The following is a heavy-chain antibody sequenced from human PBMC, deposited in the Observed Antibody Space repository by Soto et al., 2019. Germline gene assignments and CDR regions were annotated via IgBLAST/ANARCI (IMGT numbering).Heavy chain of an antibody. CDR2: IYPGDSDT. CDR1: GYSFTSYW. CDR3: ARMDTMEPYGIAV. D-gene: IGHD3-10*01. V-gene: IGHV5-51*01. J-gene: IGHJ6*02. Sequence: PGESLKIACNGSGYSFTSYWIGWVRQMPGKGLEWMGIIYPGDSDTRYSPSFQGQVTISADKSISTAYLQWSSLKASDTAMYYCARMDTMEPYGIAVWVHVTKVTDSS.